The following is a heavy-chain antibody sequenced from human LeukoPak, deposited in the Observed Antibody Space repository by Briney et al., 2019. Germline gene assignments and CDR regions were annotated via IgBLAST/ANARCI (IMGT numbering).Heavy chain of an antibody. Sequence: SETLSLTCTVSGGSISSYYWSWIRQPPGKGLEWIGYIYYSGSTNYNPSLKSRVTISVDTSKNQFSLKLSSVTAADTAVYYCARGILTGPIYAFDIWGQGTMVTVSS. J-gene: IGHJ3*02. V-gene: IGHV4-59*01. CDR2: IYYSGST. D-gene: IGHD3-9*01. CDR3: ARGILTGPIYAFDI. CDR1: GGSISSYY.